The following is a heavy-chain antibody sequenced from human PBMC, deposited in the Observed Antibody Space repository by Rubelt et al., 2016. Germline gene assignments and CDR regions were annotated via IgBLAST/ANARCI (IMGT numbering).Heavy chain of an antibody. CDR3: AGVPYDSTGYRPYFFDK. J-gene: IGHJ4*02. V-gene: IGHV4-34*01. D-gene: IGHD3-22*01. CDR1: GGSLRGIF. CDR2: INHGGST. Sequence: QVQLQRWGAGLLKPSETLSLTCAVSGGSLRGIFWNWIRQTPGKGLEWIGEINHGGSTNYNPSLKGRVSISVDTSKNQFSLRWSPVTVADTAVYYGAGVPYDSTGYRPYFFDKWGQGTLVTVSS.